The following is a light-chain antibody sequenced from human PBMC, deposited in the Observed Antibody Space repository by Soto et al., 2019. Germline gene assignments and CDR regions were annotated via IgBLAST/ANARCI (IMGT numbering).Light chain of an antibody. CDR2: AAT. CDR1: QGISSW. V-gene: IGKV1D-12*01. CDR3: QQSSDFPLT. J-gene: IGKJ4*01. Sequence: VTITCRASQGISSWLAWYQQKPGKAPKLLIYAATILQSGVPSRFSGSESGTDFSLTISSLQPEDFATYFCQQSSDFPLTFGGGTKVDIK.